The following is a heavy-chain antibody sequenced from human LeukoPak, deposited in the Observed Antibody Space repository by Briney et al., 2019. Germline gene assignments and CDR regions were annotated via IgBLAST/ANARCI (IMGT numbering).Heavy chain of an antibody. CDR2: INHSGST. CDR1: GGSFSGYY. V-gene: IGHV4-34*01. D-gene: IGHD6-13*01. J-gene: IGHJ6*01. Sequence: SETLSLTCAVYGGSFSGYYWSWIRQPPGKGLEWIGEINHSGSTNYNPSLKSRVTISVDTSKNQFSLKLSSVTAADTAVYYCARLPLAAAGRGYYYYYGMEGWGQGTTVTGSS. CDR3: ARLPLAAAGRGYYYYYGMEG.